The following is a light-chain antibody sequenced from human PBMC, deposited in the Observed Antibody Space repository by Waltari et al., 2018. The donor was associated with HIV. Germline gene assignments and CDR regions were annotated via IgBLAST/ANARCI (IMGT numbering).Light chain of an antibody. J-gene: IGLJ3*02. CDR1: SSDLGGYNY. V-gene: IGLV2-14*03. CDR3: SSYTSSSTWV. Sequence: QSALTQPVSVSGSPGQSITISCTGTSSDLGGYNYVSWYQQHPGKAPKLMIYDVTKRPSGGSNRFSGSKSGNTASLTISGLQVEDEAVDYCSSYTSSSTWVFGGGTKLTVL. CDR2: DVT.